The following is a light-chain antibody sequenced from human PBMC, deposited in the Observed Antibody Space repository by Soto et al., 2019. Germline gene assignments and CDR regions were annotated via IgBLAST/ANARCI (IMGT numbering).Light chain of an antibody. Sequence: QSALTQPASVSGSPGQSITISCTGTSSDVGGYNYVSWYQQHPGKAPKLMIYEVSNRPSGVSNRFSGSKSGNTASLTISGLQAEDEADYYCSSYTSSTGWVFGTGTKVTVL. CDR3: SSYTSSTGWV. CDR2: EVS. CDR1: SSDVGGYNY. V-gene: IGLV2-14*01. J-gene: IGLJ1*01.